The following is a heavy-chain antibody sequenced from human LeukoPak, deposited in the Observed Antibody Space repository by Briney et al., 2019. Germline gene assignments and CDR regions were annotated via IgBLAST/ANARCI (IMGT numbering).Heavy chain of an antibody. CDR1: GGSISSYY. J-gene: IGHJ4*02. Sequence: SETLSLTCTVSGGSISSYYWSWIRQPPGKGLEWIGYIYHSGSTNYNPSLKSRVTISVDTSKKQFSLKLSSVTAADTAVYYCAGALDYFDYWGQGTLVTVSS. CDR3: AGALDYFDY. V-gene: IGHV4-59*01. CDR2: IYHSGST.